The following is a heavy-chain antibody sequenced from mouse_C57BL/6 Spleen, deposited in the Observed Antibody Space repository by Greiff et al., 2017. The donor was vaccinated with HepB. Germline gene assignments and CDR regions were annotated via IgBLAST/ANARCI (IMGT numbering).Heavy chain of an antibody. J-gene: IGHJ3*01. V-gene: IGHV1-82*01. CDR3: ARERNYGSSPAWFAD. CDR1: GYAFSSSW. Sequence: VKLQESGPELVKPGASVKISCKASGYAFSSSWMNWVKQRPGKGLEWIGRIYPGDGDTNYNGKFKGKATLTADKSSSTAYMQLSSLTSEDSAVYCGARERNYGSSPAWFADWGQGTLVTVSA. D-gene: IGHD1-1*01. CDR2: IYPGDGDT.